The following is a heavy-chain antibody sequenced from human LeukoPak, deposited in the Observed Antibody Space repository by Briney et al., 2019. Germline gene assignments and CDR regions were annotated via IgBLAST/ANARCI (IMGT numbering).Heavy chain of an antibody. J-gene: IGHJ4*02. Sequence: ASVKVSCRASGGTFSSYAISLVRQAPGQGLEWMGRIIPIFGTANCAQKFQGRVTITTDESTSTAYMELSSLRSEDTAVYYCARESRIPTTVTTGYFDYWGQGTLVTVSS. CDR3: ARESRIPTTVTTGYFDY. D-gene: IGHD4-17*01. CDR2: IIPIFGTA. V-gene: IGHV1-69*05. CDR1: GGTFSSYA.